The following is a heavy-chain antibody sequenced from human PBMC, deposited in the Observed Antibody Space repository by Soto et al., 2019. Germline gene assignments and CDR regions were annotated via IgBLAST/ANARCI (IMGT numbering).Heavy chain of an antibody. CDR1: GGSSSGYY. CDR3: ARGFLGSRISRAEYFQH. CDR2: INHSGST. D-gene: IGHD2-21*01. V-gene: IGHV4-34*01. Sequence: SETLSLTGAVYGGSSSGYYWSWIRQPPGKGLEWIGEINHSGSTNYNPSLKSRVTISVDTSKNQFSLKLSSVTAADTAVYYCARGFLGSRISRAEYFQHWGQGTLVTVSS. J-gene: IGHJ1*01.